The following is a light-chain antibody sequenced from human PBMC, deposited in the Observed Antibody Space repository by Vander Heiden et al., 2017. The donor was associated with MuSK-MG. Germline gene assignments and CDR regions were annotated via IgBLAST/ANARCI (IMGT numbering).Light chain of an antibody. Sequence: EIVMTQSPATLSVSPGERATLCCRASQSVSSNLAWYQQKPGMAPRHLIDGASTRVTRIPARFSDSGSGTEFTLTISSLKSEDFAVYYCQQYYNGPQTFGPGTKVDIK. CDR2: GAS. J-gene: IGKJ3*01. CDR3: QQYYNGPQT. CDR1: QSVSSN. V-gene: IGKV3-15*01.